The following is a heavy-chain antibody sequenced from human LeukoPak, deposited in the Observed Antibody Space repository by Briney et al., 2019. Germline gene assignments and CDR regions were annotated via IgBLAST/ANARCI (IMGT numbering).Heavy chain of an antibody. V-gene: IGHV4-31*03. J-gene: IGHJ6*02. CDR3: ARDGSGSSNYDYYGMDV. Sequence: TLSLTCTVSGGSISSGGYYWSWIRQHPGKGLEWIGYIYYSGSTYYNPSLKSRVTISVDTSKNQFSLKLSSLTAADTAVYYCARDGSGSSNYDYYGMDVWGQGATVTVSS. D-gene: IGHD3-10*01. CDR2: IYYSGST. CDR1: GGSISSGGYY.